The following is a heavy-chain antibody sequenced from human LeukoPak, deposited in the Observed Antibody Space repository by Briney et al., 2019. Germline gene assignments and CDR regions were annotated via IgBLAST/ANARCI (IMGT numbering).Heavy chain of an antibody. Sequence: SETLSLTCTVSGGSISSYYWSWIRQPAGKGLEWIGRIYTSGSTNYNPSPKSRVTMSVDTSKNQFSLKLSSVTAADTAVYYCAREGVGYCSGGSCYSDPDWYFDLWGRGTLVTVSS. V-gene: IGHV4-4*07. CDR3: AREGVGYCSGGSCYSDPDWYFDL. J-gene: IGHJ2*01. D-gene: IGHD2-15*01. CDR1: GGSISSYY. CDR2: IYTSGST.